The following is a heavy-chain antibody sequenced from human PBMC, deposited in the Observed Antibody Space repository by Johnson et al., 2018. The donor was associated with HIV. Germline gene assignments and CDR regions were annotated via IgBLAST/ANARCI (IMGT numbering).Heavy chain of an antibody. CDR3: AKGERGYSSSSDAFDI. CDR2: IYSGGST. CDR1: GFTVSSNY. J-gene: IGHJ3*02. Sequence: VQLVESGGGLVQPGGSLRLSCAASGFTVSSNYMSWVRQAPGKGLEWVSVIYSGGSTYYADSVKGRFTISRDNSKNTLYLQMNSLRAEYTAVYYCAKGERGYSSSSDAFDIWGQGTMVTVSS. V-gene: IGHV3-66*01. D-gene: IGHD6-6*01.